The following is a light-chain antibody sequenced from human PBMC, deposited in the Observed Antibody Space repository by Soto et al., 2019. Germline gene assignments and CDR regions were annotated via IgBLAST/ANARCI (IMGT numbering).Light chain of an antibody. J-gene: IGKJ3*01. Sequence: EIVLTQSPGTLSLSPGERATLSCRASQSVSSSYLAWYQQKPGQAPRLLIYGASSRATGIPDRFSGSGSGTDLTLTISRLEAEDFAVYYCQQYGRSPPVTFGPGPKVDIK. V-gene: IGKV3-20*01. CDR1: QSVSSSY. CDR3: QQYGRSPPVT. CDR2: GAS.